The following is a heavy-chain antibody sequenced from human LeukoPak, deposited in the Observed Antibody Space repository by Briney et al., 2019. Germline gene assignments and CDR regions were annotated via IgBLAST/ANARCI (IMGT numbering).Heavy chain of an antibody. Sequence: SETLSLTCTVSGGSISSYYWSWIRQPAGKGLEWIGRIYTSGSTNYNPSLKSRVTMSVDTSKNQFSLKLSSVTAADTAVCYCARDGPEYYYDSSGTRAYFDYWGQGTLVTVSS. V-gene: IGHV4-4*07. D-gene: IGHD3-22*01. CDR2: IYTSGST. CDR1: GGSISSYY. CDR3: ARDGPEYYYDSSGTRAYFDY. J-gene: IGHJ4*02.